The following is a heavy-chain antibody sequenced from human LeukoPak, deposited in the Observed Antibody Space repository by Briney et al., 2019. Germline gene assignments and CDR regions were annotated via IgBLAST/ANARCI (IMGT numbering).Heavy chain of an antibody. CDR2: FDPEDGET. Sequence: GASVKVSCKVSGYTLTELSMHWVRQAPGKGLEWMGGFDPEDGETIYAQKFQGGVTMTEDTSTDTAYMELSSLRSEDTAVYYCAAGGTMVRGVIIPGWFDPWGQGTLVTVSS. J-gene: IGHJ5*02. D-gene: IGHD3-10*01. CDR1: GYTLTELS. V-gene: IGHV1-24*01. CDR3: AAGGTMVRGVIIPGWFDP.